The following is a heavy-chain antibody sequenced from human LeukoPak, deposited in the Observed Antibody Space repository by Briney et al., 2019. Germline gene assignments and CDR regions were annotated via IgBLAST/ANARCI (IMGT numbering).Heavy chain of an antibody. Sequence: GGSLRLSCAASGFTFSSYAMNWVRQAPGRGLEWVSGISGSGGSTYYADSVKGRFTISRDNSKNTLYLQMNSLRAEDTAVCYCAKDGGLVLSSNDAFDMWGQGTMVTVSS. CDR1: GFTFSSYA. CDR3: AKDGGLVLSSNDAFDM. V-gene: IGHV3-23*01. D-gene: IGHD6-19*01. CDR2: ISGSGGST. J-gene: IGHJ3*02.